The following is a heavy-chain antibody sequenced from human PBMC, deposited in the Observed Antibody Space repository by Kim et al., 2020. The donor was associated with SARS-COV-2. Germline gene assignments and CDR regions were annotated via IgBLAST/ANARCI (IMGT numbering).Heavy chain of an antibody. CDR3: AREVRRFGVFRYYYYGMDV. J-gene: IGHJ6*02. D-gene: IGHD3-16*01. CDR2: IYYSGST. CDR1: GGSISSGDYY. Sequence: SETLSLTCTVSGGSISSGDYYWSWIRQPPGKGLEWIGYIYYSGSTYYNPSLKSRVTISVDTSKNQFSLKLSSVTAADTAVYYCAREVRRFGVFRYYYYGMDVWGQGTTVTVSS. V-gene: IGHV4-30-4*01.